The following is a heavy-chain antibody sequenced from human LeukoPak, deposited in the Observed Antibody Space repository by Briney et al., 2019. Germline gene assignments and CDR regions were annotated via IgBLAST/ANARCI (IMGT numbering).Heavy chain of an antibody. CDR1: GFTFSSYS. CDR3: ARLRRNSDKSGYYYYYDD. V-gene: IGHV3-21*01. Sequence: NAGGSLRLSCAASGFTFSSYSFNWVRQAPGKGLEWVSSVNTVSSYIYYADSVRGRFTISRDNADNSVYLQMNGLRAEDTAVYYCARLRRNSDKSGYYYYYDDWGQGTLVTVAS. J-gene: IGHJ4*02. CDR2: VNTVSSYI. D-gene: IGHD3-22*01.